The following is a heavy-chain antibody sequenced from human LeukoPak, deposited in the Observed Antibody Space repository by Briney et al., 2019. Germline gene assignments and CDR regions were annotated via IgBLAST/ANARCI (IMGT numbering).Heavy chain of an antibody. CDR3: ARDKARDDILTGSLFDN. J-gene: IGHJ4*02. CDR1: GFTFSSYW. CDR2: IKEDGGES. V-gene: IGHV3-7*01. Sequence: GGSLRLSCAASGFTFSSYWMTWVRQAPGKGLQWVANIKEDGGESYYVDSVKGRFTISRDNAENSLYLQMNSLRAEDTAVYYCARDKARDDILTGSLFDNWGQGTLVTVSS. D-gene: IGHD3-9*01.